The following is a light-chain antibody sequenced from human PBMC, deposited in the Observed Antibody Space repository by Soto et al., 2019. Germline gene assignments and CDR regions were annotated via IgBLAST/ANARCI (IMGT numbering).Light chain of an antibody. V-gene: IGLV2-8*01. CDR3: SSYAGSNVL. CDR2: EVT. J-gene: IGLJ2*01. Sequence: QSALTQPPSASGSPGQSVTISCTGTSSDIGGYDHVSWYRQDPGKAPKVMIYEVTKRPSGVPDRFSGSKAGNTASLTVFGLQAEDEANYYCSSYAGSNVLFGGGTKLTVL. CDR1: SSDIGGYDH.